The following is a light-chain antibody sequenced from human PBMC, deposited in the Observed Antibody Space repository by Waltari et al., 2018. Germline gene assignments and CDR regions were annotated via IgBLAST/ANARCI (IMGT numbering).Light chain of an antibody. Sequence: DTVLTQSPGTLSLSPGERATLPCRASLSVSSSYLAWYQQKPGQAPRLLIHGASSRATGIPDRFSGSGSGTDFTLTISRLEPEDFAVYYCQQYGRSWNTFGQGTKLEIK. J-gene: IGKJ2*01. V-gene: IGKV3-20*01. CDR2: GAS. CDR1: LSVSSSY. CDR3: QQYGRSWNT.